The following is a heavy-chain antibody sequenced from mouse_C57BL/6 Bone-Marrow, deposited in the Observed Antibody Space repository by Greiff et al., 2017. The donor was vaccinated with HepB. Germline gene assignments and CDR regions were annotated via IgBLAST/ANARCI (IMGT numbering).Heavy chain of an antibody. Sequence: QVQLQQPGAELVMPGASVKLSCKASGYTFTSYWMHWVKQRPGQGLEWIGEIDPSASYTNYNQKFKGKSTLTVDKSSSTAYMQLSSLTSEDSAVYYCARKCYWYFDVWGTGTTVTVSS. D-gene: IGHD1-3*01. CDR2: IDPSASYT. J-gene: IGHJ1*03. CDR1: GYTFTSYW. CDR3: ARKCYWYFDV. V-gene: IGHV1-69*01.